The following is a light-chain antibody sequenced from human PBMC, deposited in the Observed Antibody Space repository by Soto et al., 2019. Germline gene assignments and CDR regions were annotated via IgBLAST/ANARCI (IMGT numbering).Light chain of an antibody. CDR3: QQRSNWPPLT. V-gene: IGKV3-11*01. Sequence: EIVLTQSPATLSLSPGERATLSCRASRSVSSYLAWYQQKPGQAPRLLIYDASNRATGIPARFSGSGSETDFTLTISSLEPEDFAVYYCQQRSNWPPLTFGGGTKVEIK. CDR1: RSVSSY. CDR2: DAS. J-gene: IGKJ4*01.